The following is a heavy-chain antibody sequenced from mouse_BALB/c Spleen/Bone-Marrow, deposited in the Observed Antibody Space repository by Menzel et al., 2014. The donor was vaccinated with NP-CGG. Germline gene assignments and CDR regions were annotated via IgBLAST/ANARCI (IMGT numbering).Heavy chain of an antibody. Sequence: EVMLVESGGGLVQPGGSRKPSCSASGFSFSSFGMHWVRQAPEKGLEWVAYISSGSITIFYADTVKGRFTISRDNPKNTLFLQMTSLRSEDTAMYYCTRGGNWEDFDYWGQGTTLTVSS. CDR1: GFSFSSFG. J-gene: IGHJ2*01. CDR3: TRGGNWEDFDY. CDR2: ISSGSITI. D-gene: IGHD4-1*01. V-gene: IGHV5-17*02.